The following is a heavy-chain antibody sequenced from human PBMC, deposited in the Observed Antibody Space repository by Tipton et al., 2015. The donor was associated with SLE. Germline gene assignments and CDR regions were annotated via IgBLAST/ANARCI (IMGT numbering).Heavy chain of an antibody. CDR2: VCNSESRSGGT. Sequence: GASVSSYCWNWLRQSPGKGLEWIGCVCNSESRSGGTYYNPSLKSRGTISVDTSKQEFSLGVTSVTAADTAVYYCVRGGPGRPDYWGQGTLVTVSS. J-gene: IGHJ4*02. V-gene: IGHV4-59*08. CDR1: GASVSSYC. D-gene: IGHD3-16*01. CDR3: VRGGPGRPDY.